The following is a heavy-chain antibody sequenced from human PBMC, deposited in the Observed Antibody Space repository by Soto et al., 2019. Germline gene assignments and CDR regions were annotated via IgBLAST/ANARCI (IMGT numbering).Heavy chain of an antibody. D-gene: IGHD4-17*01. Sequence: QITLKESGPTLVKPTQTLTLTCTFSGFSLSTSGVGVGWIRQPPGKALEWLALIYWNDDKRYSPSLKSRLTITRDTSKNQVVLTMTNMDPVDTATYYCAHPVTGDDYGDYCYFDYWGQGTLVTVSS. J-gene: IGHJ4*02. V-gene: IGHV2-5*01. CDR2: IYWNDDK. CDR1: GFSLSTSGVG. CDR3: AHPVTGDDYGDYCYFDY.